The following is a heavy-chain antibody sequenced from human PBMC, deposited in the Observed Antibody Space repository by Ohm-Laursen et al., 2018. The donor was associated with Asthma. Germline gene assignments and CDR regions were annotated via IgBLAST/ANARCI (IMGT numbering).Heavy chain of an antibody. CDR2: IGAAGNT. D-gene: IGHD2-8*01. CDR1: GFTSSSHD. CDR3: ARVYLNAFDV. J-gene: IGHJ3*01. V-gene: IGHV3-13*01. Sequence: SLRLSCAASGFTSSSHDMNWVRQPTGGGLEWVSVIGAAGNTYYADSVKGRFTTSRDNAKNSLYLQMSSLRAGDTAVYYCARVYLNAFDVWGQGTMVTVSS.